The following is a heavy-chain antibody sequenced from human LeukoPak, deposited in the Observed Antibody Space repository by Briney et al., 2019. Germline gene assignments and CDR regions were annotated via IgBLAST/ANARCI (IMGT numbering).Heavy chain of an antibody. D-gene: IGHD6-25*01. CDR3: ARDRSGTVDY. J-gene: IGHJ4*02. Sequence: GGCLRLSCAASGFTFSSYSMNWVREAPGKGLEWVSSISTSSRYIYYADSLKGRFTISRDNAKNSLYLQMNRLRAEDTAVYYCARDRSGTVDYWGQGTLVTVSS. CDR2: ISTSSRYI. V-gene: IGHV3-21*04. CDR1: GFTFSSYS.